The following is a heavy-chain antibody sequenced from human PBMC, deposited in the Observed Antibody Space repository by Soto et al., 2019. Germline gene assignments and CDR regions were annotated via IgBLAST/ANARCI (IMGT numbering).Heavy chain of an antibody. Sequence: PGGSLRLSCAASGFSFSSYWMSWVRQAPGKGLEWVANIKQDGSEKYYVDSVKGRFTISRDNAKNSLYLQMNSLRAEDTAVYYCARPGFMITFGEVLSPPFDYWGQGT. D-gene: IGHD3-16*01. CDR3: ARPGFMITFGEVLSPPFDY. V-gene: IGHV3-7*01. CDR1: GFSFSSYW. J-gene: IGHJ4*02. CDR2: IKQDGSEK.